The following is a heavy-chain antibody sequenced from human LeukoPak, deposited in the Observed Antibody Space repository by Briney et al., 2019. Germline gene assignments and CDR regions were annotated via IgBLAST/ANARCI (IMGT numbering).Heavy chain of an antibody. J-gene: IGHJ4*02. CDR3: ARVPFLGYCSSTSCYSEGYYFDY. D-gene: IGHD2-2*02. CDR1: GYTFTSYD. Sequence: ASVKVSCKASGYTFTSYDINWVRQPTGQGLEWMGCMNPNSGNTGYAQKFQGRVTMTRNTSINTAYMELSSLRSEDTAVYYCARVPFLGYCSSTSCYSEGYYFDYWGQGTLVTVSS. V-gene: IGHV1-8*01. CDR2: MNPNSGNT.